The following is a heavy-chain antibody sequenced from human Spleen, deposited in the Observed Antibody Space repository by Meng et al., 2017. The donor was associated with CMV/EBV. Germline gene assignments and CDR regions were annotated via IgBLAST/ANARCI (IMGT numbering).Heavy chain of an antibody. J-gene: IGHJ4*02. Sequence: GESLKISCAASRFTFSDYYMSWIRQAPGKGLEWVSYISSSGSTIYYADSVKGRFTISRDNAKNSLYLQMNSLRAEDTAVYYCARDNNCGGDCYRVYFDYWGQGTLVTVSS. CDR3: ARDNNCGGDCYRVYFDY. CDR2: ISSSGSTI. CDR1: RFTFSDYY. D-gene: IGHD2-21*01. V-gene: IGHV3-11*01.